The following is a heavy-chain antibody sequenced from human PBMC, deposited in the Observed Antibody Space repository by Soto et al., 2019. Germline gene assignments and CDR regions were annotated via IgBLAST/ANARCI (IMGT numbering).Heavy chain of an antibody. CDR1: GCSLSTSGMC. D-gene: IGHD6-13*01. Sequence: SGPTLVNPTQTLTLTCTFSGCSLSTSGMCVSWIRQPPGKALEWLARIDWDDDKYYSTSLKTRLTISKDTSKNQVVLTMTNMDPVDTATYYCARTRSRALIAAAGPGAVDYWGQGTLVTVSS. J-gene: IGHJ4*02. CDR2: IDWDDDK. CDR3: ARTRSRALIAAAGPGAVDY. V-gene: IGHV2-70*11.